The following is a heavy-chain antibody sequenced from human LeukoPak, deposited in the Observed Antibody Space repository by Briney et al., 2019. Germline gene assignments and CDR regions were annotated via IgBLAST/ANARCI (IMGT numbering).Heavy chain of an antibody. CDR1: GGSFSGYY. D-gene: IGHD3-9*01. V-gene: IGHV4-34*01. Sequence: SETLSLTCAVYGGSFSGYYWSWIRQPPGKGLEWIGEINHSGSTNYNPSLKSRVTISVDTPKNQFSLNPISVTAADTAVYYCARSDILTGYYHIDYWGQGTLVTVSS. CDR2: INHSGST. J-gene: IGHJ4*02. CDR3: ARSDILTGYYHIDY.